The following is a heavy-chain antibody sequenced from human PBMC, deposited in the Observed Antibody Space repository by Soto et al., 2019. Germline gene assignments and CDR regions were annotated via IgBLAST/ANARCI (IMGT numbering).Heavy chain of an antibody. D-gene: IGHD6-13*01. CDR3: AKDRPTEFIPNSSSWYYDAFDI. V-gene: IGHV3-23*01. CDR2: ISGSGGST. J-gene: IGHJ3*02. Sequence: GGSLRLCCAASGFTFSSYAMSWVRQAPGKGLERVSAISGSGGSTYYADSVKGRFTISRDNSKNTLYLQMNSLRAEGTAVYYCAKDRPTEFIPNSSSWYYDAFDIWGQRTMVTGSS. CDR1: GFTFSSYA.